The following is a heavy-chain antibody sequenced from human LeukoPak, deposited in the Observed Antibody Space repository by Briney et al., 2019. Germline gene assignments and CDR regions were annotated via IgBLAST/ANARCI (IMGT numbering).Heavy chain of an antibody. CDR3: TRDWGGVAAGIDY. J-gene: IGHJ4*02. V-gene: IGHV3-7*01. Sequence: GGSLRLSCAASGFTFSRFWMSWLREAPGKGLEWVANIKTDGSEKYYGDSVKGRFTISRDNAKNSLSLQMNSLSAEDTAVYYCTRDWGGVAAGIDYWGQGTLVTVSS. CDR1: GFTFSRFW. CDR2: IKTDGSEK. D-gene: IGHD6-13*01.